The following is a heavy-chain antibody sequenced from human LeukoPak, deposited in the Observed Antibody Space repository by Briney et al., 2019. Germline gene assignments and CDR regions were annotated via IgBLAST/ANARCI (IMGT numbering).Heavy chain of an antibody. CDR3: AKDRPRPAYYYYGMDV. CDR1: GFTFSSYA. V-gene: IGHV3-23*01. CDR2: ISGSGGST. D-gene: IGHD6-6*01. J-gene: IGHJ6*02. Sequence: GGSLRLSCAASGFTFSSYAMSWVRQAPGKGLEWVSAISGSGGSTYYADPVKGRFTISRDNSKNTLYLQMNSLGAEDTALYYCAKDRPRPAYYYYGMDVWGQGTTVTVSS.